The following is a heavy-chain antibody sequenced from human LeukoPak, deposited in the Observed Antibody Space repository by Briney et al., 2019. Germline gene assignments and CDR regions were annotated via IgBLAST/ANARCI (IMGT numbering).Heavy chain of an antibody. CDR1: GFIFSTFG. D-gene: IGHD6-13*01. CDR2: ISHDGNDK. J-gene: IGHJ4*02. V-gene: IGHV3-30*18. Sequence: GRSLRLSCVASGFIFSTFGMHWVRQAPGKGLEWVAFISHDGNDKYYADSVKGRFAISRDNSHNTLYLQINSLRPEDTAVYYCAKDAYSSSWIFDYWGQGTLVTVSS. CDR3: AKDAYSSSWIFDY.